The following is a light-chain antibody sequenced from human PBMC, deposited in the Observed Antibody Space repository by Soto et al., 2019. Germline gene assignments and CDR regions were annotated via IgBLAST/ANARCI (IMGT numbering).Light chain of an antibody. Sequence: QSALTQPASGSGSPGRSITISCTGTSRDVGGYNYVSWYQQHPGKAPKLMIYDVRNRPSGVSNRFSGSKSVNTASLTISGLQAEDEADYYCSSYTTISTYVFGTGTKVTVL. CDR3: SSYTTISTYV. J-gene: IGLJ1*01. CDR1: SRDVGGYNY. V-gene: IGLV2-14*01. CDR2: DVR.